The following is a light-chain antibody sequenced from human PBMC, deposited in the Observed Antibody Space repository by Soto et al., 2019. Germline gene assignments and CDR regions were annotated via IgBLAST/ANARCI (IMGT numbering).Light chain of an antibody. Sequence: EIELTQSPATLSLSPGERATLSCRASQSVSSFLVWYQQKPGQAPRLLIYDAVNRVTGIPARFSGSGPGTDFTLTISSLEPEDFAVYYCQQYYSTPLTFGPGTKVDIK. CDR2: DAV. V-gene: IGKV3D-11*02. J-gene: IGKJ3*01. CDR1: QSVSSF. CDR3: QQYYSTPLT.